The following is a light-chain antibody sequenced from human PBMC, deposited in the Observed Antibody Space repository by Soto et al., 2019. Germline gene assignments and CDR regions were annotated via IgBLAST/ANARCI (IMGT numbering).Light chain of an antibody. CDR3: QQRTNRPPSIT. J-gene: IGKJ5*01. CDR1: QSVGTY. CDR2: DAS. V-gene: IGKV3-11*01. Sequence: EIVLTQFPATLSLSPGQGASLSCRASQSVGTYLAWYRQKPGQAPRLLIYDASRRAPGIPGRFSGSGSGTDFTLTISSLEPEDFAVYYCQQRTNRPPSITFGQGTRLEI.